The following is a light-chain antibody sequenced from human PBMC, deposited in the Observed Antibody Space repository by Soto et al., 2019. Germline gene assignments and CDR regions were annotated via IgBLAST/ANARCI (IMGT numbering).Light chain of an antibody. CDR1: QSIGLA. Sequence: EIVLTQSPATLSLSPGXRATLSCRASQSIGLAIAWYQHKPGQAPRLLIFDASQRATGIPARFRGSGSGTDFTLSIRSLEPEDFAVYYCQQRTDRPPWTFGQGTKVDIK. J-gene: IGKJ1*01. CDR2: DAS. V-gene: IGKV3-11*01. CDR3: QQRTDRPPWT.